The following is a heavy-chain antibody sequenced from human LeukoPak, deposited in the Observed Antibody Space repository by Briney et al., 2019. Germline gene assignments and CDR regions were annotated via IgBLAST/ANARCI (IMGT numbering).Heavy chain of an antibody. V-gene: IGHV3-30-3*02. CDR3: AKPDRISVAGTQFDY. D-gene: IGHD6-19*01. CDR1: GFTFSSYA. J-gene: IGHJ4*02. CDR2: ISYDGSNK. Sequence: GGSVRLSCAASGFTFSSYAMHWVRQAPGKGLEWVAVISYDGSNKYYADSVKGRFTISRDNSKNTLYLQMNSLRAEDTAVYYCAKPDRISVAGTQFDYWGQGTLVTVSS.